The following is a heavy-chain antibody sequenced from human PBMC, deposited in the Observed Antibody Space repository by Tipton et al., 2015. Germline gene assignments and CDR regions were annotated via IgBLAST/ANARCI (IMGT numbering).Heavy chain of an antibody. CDR2: IHYSGSS. CDR3: AKGIQFDFWNGSPWFDP. Sequence: TLSLTCKVSGDLVNNDYWTWIRQPPGKRLEWIGYIHYSGSSNINPSLKGRVSLSIDTSKNQFSLNLSSVTAADTAVYFCAKGIQFDFWNGSPWFDPWGQGTLVTVSS. V-gene: IGHV4-59*02. D-gene: IGHD3-3*01. CDR1: GDLVNNDY. J-gene: IGHJ5*02.